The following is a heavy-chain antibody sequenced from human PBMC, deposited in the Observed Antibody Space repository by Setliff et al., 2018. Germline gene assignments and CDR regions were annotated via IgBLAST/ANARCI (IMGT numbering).Heavy chain of an antibody. Sequence: ASVQVSCKASGYTFTSYYMHWVRQAPGQGLEWMGIINPSGGSTSYAQKFQGRVTMTRDTSTSTVYMELSSLRSEDTAVYYCARGASWNSAVAGPFYCDYWGQGTLVTVSS. CDR2: INPSGGST. D-gene: IGHD6-19*01. CDR3: ARGASWNSAVAGPFYCDY. CDR1: GYTFTSYY. V-gene: IGHV1-46*01. J-gene: IGHJ4*02.